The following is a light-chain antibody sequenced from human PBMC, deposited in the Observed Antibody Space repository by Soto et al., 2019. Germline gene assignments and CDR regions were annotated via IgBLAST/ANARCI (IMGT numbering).Light chain of an antibody. J-gene: IGKJ1*01. CDR2: AAS. CDR1: QGISSY. V-gene: IGKV1-8*01. Sequence: AIRMTQSPSSLXAXXGXXXXXXXXASQGISSYLAWYQQKPGKAPKLLIYAASTLQSGVPSRFSGSGSGTDFTLTISCLQSEDFATYYCQQYYSYPRTFGQGTKVDIK. CDR3: QQYYSYPRT.